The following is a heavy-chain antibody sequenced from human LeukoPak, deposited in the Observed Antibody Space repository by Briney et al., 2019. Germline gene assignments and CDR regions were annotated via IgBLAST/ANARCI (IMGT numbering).Heavy chain of an antibody. Sequence: PGGSLRLSCAASGFTFSSYAVSWVRQAPGKGLDWVSAISGSGGSTYYADSVKGRFTISRDSSKNTLYPQMNSLRAEDTAVYYCAKTGRGADYFDYWGQGTLVTVSS. CDR3: AKTGRGADYFDY. J-gene: IGHJ4*02. CDR2: ISGSGGST. CDR1: GFTFSSYA. V-gene: IGHV3-23*01. D-gene: IGHD1-14*01.